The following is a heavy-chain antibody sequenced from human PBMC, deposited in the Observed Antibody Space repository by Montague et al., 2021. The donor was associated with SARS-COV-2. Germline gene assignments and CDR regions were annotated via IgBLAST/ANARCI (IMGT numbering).Heavy chain of an antibody. Sequence: SLRLSCAASGFIFSSYEMNWVRQAPGKGLEWISYISSSGGGSTKHHTDXVKGRFTISRDNAKNSLYLQMNSLRVEDTAIYYCARDRDWDDWCGMDVWGQGTTVTVSS. V-gene: IGHV3-48*03. CDR3: ARDRDWDDWCGMDV. J-gene: IGHJ6*02. CDR1: GFIFSSYE. CDR2: ISSSGGGSTK. D-gene: IGHD2-21*01.